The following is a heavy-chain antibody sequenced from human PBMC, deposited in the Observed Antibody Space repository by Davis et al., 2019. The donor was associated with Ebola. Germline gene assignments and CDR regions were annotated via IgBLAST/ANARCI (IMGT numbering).Heavy chain of an antibody. CDR2: ISWNSGSI. D-gene: IGHD6-19*01. CDR3: AKAYSSGWYGSDY. J-gene: IGHJ4*02. V-gene: IGHV3-9*01. CDR1: GFTFADYA. Sequence: GGSLRLSCAASGFTFADYAMHWVRQAPGKGLEWVSGISWNSGSIGYADSVKGRFTISRDNAKNSLYLQMNSLRAEDTALYYCAKAYSSGWYGSDYWGQGTLVTVSS.